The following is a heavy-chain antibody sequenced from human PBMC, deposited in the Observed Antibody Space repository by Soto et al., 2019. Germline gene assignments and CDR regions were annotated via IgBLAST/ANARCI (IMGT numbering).Heavy chain of an antibody. J-gene: IGHJ6*03. CDR1: GGSISSYY. CDR2: IYYSGST. Sequence: SETLSLTCTVSGGSISSYYWSWIRQPPGKGLEWIGYIYYSGSTNYNPSLKSRVTISVDTSKNQFSLKLSSVTAADTAVYYCARHTNNYVDYYYYMDVWGKGTMVTVSS. CDR3: ARHTNNYVDYYYYMDV. V-gene: IGHV4-59*08. D-gene: IGHD2-8*01.